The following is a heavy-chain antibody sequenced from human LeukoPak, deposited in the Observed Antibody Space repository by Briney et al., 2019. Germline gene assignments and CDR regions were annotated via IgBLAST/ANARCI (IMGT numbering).Heavy chain of an antibody. CDR2: IRYDGSNK. Sequence: SGGSLRPSCAASGFTFSSYGMHWVRQAPGKGLEWVAFIRYDGSNKYSADSVKGRFTISRDNSKNTLYLQMNSLRAEDTAAYDCAKSLDGYNLDWGQGTLVTVSS. CDR1: GFTFSSYG. V-gene: IGHV3-30*02. D-gene: IGHD5-24*01. J-gene: IGHJ4*02. CDR3: AKSLDGYNLD.